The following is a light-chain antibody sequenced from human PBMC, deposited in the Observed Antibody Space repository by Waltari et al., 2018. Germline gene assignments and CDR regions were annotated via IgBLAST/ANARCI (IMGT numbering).Light chain of an antibody. CDR3: QQYDSSPLT. CDR1: QSFSSS. V-gene: IGKV3-20*01. Sequence: EIVLTQSPVTQSSSPGERATLSCRASQSFSSSLVWYQQKPGQPPRLLIFGASGRATGIPDRFSGSGSGTEFTLTISRLEPEDFAVYYCQQYDSSPLTFGQGTKVEIK. J-gene: IGKJ1*01. CDR2: GAS.